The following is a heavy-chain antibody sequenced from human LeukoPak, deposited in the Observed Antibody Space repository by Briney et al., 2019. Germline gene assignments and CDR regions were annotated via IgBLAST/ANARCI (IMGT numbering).Heavy chain of an antibody. D-gene: IGHD3-22*01. CDR1: GSTFSSYA. CDR2: ISGSGGST. CDR3: AKPQSSGHTTDY. V-gene: IGHV3-23*01. J-gene: IGHJ4*02. Sequence: PGGSLRLSCAASGSTFSSYAMSWVRQAPGKGLEWVSAISGSGGSTYYADSVKGRFTISRDNSKNTLYLQMNSLRAEDTAVYYCAKPQSSGHTTDYWGQGTLVTVSS.